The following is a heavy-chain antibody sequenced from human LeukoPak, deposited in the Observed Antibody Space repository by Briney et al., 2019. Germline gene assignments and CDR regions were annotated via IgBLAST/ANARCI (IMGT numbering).Heavy chain of an antibody. CDR3: ARPVTGTYAPLEY. Sequence: GGSLTLSCAASGFTFSNYWMHWVRQAPGKGLVYVSRINSDGSSANYSDSVQGRFTISRDNAKNTLYLEMNSLRADDTAVYYCARPVTGTYAPLEYWGQGTLDTVSS. CDR1: GFTFSNYW. CDR2: INSDGSSA. D-gene: IGHD1-1*01. J-gene: IGHJ4*02. V-gene: IGHV3-74*01.